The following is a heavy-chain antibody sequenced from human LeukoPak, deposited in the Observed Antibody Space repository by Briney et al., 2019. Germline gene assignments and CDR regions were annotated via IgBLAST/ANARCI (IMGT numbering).Heavy chain of an antibody. CDR3: AHSGMITFGGVIVDFDY. J-gene: IGHJ4*02. CDR2: IYWDDDK. CDR1: GFSLSTSGVG. V-gene: IGHV2-5*02. D-gene: IGHD3-16*02. Sequence: SGPTLVKPTRTLTLTCTFSGFSLSTSGVGVGWIRQPSGKALEWLALIYWDDDKRYSPSLKSRLTITKDTSKNQVVLTMTNMDPVDTATYYCAHSGMITFGGVIVDFDYWGQGTLVTVSS.